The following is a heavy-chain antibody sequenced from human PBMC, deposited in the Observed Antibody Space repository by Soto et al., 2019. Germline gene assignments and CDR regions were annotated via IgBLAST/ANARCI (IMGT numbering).Heavy chain of an antibody. D-gene: IGHD5-18*01. CDR1: GFTFNSII. CDR2: IKQDGSEK. Sequence: GGSLRLSCAASGFTFNSIIIDWVRQAPGKGLEWVANIKQDGSEKYYVDSVKGRFTISRDNAKNSLYLQMNSLRAEDTAVYYCASLDTAMVKTAGYWGQGTLVTVSS. V-gene: IGHV3-7*01. CDR3: ASLDTAMVKTAGY. J-gene: IGHJ4*02.